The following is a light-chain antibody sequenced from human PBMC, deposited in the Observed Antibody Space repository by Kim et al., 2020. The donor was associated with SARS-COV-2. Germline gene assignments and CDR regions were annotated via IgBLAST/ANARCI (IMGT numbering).Light chain of an antibody. CDR3: SSYTSSSSVV. CDR1: SSDVGAYNY. V-gene: IGLV2-14*03. Sequence: GQSITIACTGASSDVGAYNYGSWYQQHPGKAPKLMIYDVSNRPSGVSNRFSGSKSGNTASLTISGLQAEDEADYYCSSYTSSSSVVFGGGTQLTVL. CDR2: DVS. J-gene: IGLJ2*01.